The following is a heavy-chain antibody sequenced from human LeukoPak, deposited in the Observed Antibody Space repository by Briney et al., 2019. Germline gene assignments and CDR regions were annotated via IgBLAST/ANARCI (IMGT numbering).Heavy chain of an antibody. J-gene: IGHJ4*02. V-gene: IGHV3-49*04. CDR2: IRSKAYGGTT. Sequence: GRSLRLSCTASGFSFGDYGQSWVRQAPGKGLEWVGFIRSKAYGGTTEYAASVKGRFTISRDDSKTIAYLQMNSLKTEDTAVYYCTRAVYPSGFQYLPYYFDCWGQGTLVTVSS. CDR3: TRAVYPSGFQYLPYYFDC. D-gene: IGHD3-10*01. CDR1: GFSFGDYG.